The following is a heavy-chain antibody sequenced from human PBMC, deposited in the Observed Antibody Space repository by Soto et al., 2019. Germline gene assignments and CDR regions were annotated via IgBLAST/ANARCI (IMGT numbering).Heavy chain of an antibody. V-gene: IGHV4-39*07. CDR2: IYYSGST. J-gene: IGHJ6*02. CDR3: VMVRGVIENSQYYYYGMDV. CDR1: GGSISSSSYY. Sequence: SETLSLTCTVSGGSISSSSYYWGWIRQPPGKGLEWIGSIYYSGSTYYNPSLKSRVTISVDTSKNQFSLKLSSVTAADTAVYYCVMVRGVIENSQYYYYGMDVWGQGTTVTVSS. D-gene: IGHD3-10*01.